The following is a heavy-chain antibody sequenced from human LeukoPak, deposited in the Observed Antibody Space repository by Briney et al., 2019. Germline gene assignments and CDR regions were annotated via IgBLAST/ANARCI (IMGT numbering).Heavy chain of an antibody. D-gene: IGHD3-10*01. CDR2: IIPIFGTA. J-gene: IGHJ6*03. CDR1: GGTFSSYA. V-gene: IGHV1-69*01. Sequence: GASVKVSCKASGGTFSSYAISWVRQAPGQGLEWMGGIIPIFGTANYAQKFQGRVTITADESTSTAYMELSSLRSEDTAVYYCARGTGFGESAYYYMDVWGKGTTVTISS. CDR3: ARGTGFGESAYYYMDV.